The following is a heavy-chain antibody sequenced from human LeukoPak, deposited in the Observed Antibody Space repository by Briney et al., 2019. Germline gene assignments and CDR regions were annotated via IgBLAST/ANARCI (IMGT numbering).Heavy chain of an antibody. V-gene: IGHV5-10-1*01. CDR3: ARHEKSVVDSSGCDIEQYFQH. CDR2: IDPSDCYT. D-gene: IGHD6-19*01. J-gene: IGHJ1*01. CDR1: GYGFTSYW. Sequence: GGGLQISCEGAGYGFTSYWISWGRRMPGKGGGWMGRIDPSDCYTNYSPSFQGHVTISADKSISTAYLQWSSLKASDTAMYYCARHEKSVVDSSGCDIEQYFQHWGQGTLVTVSS.